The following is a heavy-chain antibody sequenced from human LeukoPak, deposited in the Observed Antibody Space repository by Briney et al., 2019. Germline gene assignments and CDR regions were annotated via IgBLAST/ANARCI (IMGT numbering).Heavy chain of an antibody. V-gene: IGHV3-30*02. CDR2: IGYDGSDK. CDR1: GLTFNGYG. Sequence: GGSLTLSCAPSGLTFNGYGMHWVRQATGKGVEWVSFIGYDGSDKYYSDAVKGRFTNSRDNSNNTLYLQMNSMRVEDTDVYYCAAINIAQLPIRVYWGQGTLVTVSS. D-gene: IGHD5-24*01. J-gene: IGHJ4*02. CDR3: AAINIAQLPIRVY.